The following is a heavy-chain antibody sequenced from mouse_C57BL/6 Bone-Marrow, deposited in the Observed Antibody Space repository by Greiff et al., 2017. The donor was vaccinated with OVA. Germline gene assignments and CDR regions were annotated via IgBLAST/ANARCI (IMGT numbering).Heavy chain of an antibody. CDR3: VYDYDFDY. J-gene: IGHJ2*01. D-gene: IGHD2-4*01. Sequence: QVQLQQPGAELVRPGTSVKLSCKASGYTFTSYWMHWVKQRPGQGLEWIGVIDPSDSYTNYNQKFKGKATLTVDTSSSTAYMQLSSLTSEDSAVYYCVYDYDFDYWGQGTTLTVSS. CDR1: GYTFTSYW. V-gene: IGHV1-59*01. CDR2: IDPSDSYT.